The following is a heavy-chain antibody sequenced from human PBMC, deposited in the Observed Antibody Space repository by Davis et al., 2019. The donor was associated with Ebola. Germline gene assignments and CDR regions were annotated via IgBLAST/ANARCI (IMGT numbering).Heavy chain of an antibody. CDR1: GGSFSGYY. CDR2: INHSGST. J-gene: IGHJ6*02. Sequence: SETLSLTCAVYGGSFSGYYWSWIRQPPGKGLEWIGEINHSGSTNYNPSLKSRVTISVDTSKNQFSLKLSSVTAADTAVYYCARATYYDILTGYYYYYYGMDVWGQGTTVTVSS. V-gene: IGHV4-34*01. D-gene: IGHD3-9*01. CDR3: ARATYYDILTGYYYYYYGMDV.